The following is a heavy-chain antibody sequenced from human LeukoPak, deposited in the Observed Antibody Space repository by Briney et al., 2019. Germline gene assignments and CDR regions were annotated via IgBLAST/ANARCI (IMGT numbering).Heavy chain of an antibody. Sequence: GGSLRLSCAASGFTFSSYSMNWVRQAPGKGLEWVSSISSSSSYIYYADSVKGRFTISRDNAKNSLYLQMNSLRAEDTAVYYCARELAGTDYFDYWGQGTLVTVSS. D-gene: IGHD6-13*01. CDR2: ISSSSSYI. CDR3: ARELAGTDYFDY. J-gene: IGHJ4*02. CDR1: GFTFSSYS. V-gene: IGHV3-21*01.